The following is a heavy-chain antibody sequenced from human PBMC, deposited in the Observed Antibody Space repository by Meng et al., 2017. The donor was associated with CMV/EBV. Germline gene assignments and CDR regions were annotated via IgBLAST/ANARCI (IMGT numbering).Heavy chain of an antibody. CDR1: GGSVSSGSYY. D-gene: IGHD2-2*01. CDR2: IYYSGST. V-gene: IGHV4-61*01. J-gene: IGHJ4*02. Sequence: GSLGLSCTVSGGSVSSGSYYWSWIRQPPGKGLEWIGYIYYSGSTNYNPSLKSRVTISVDTSKNQFSLKLSSVTAADTAVYYCARDATIIGYCSSTSCRYFDYWGQGTLVTVSS. CDR3: ARDATIIGYCSSTSCRYFDY.